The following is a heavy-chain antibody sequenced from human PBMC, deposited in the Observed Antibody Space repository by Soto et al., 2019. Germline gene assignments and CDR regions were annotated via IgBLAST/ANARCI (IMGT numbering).Heavy chain of an antibody. CDR2: ISSSSSNI. CDR1: VFTFSSYE. J-gene: IGHJ1*01. V-gene: IGHV3-48*03. D-gene: IGHD3-22*01. Sequence: VGSLRLSCASSVFTFSSYEMNCVRHSPGKWLEWVSYISSSSSNIYYADSVKGRFTISRDNAKNSLYLQMNSLRAEDTAVYYCARDSTNYHDSSGHFVWGQGTLVTVSS. CDR3: ARDSTNYHDSSGHFV.